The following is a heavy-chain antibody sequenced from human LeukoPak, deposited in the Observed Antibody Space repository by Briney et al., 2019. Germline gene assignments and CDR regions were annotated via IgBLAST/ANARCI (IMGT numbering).Heavy chain of an antibody. CDR2: INHSGST. Sequence: SETLSLTCAVYGVSFSGYYWSWIRQPPGKGLEWIGEINHSGSTNYNPSLKSRVTISVDTSKNQFSLKLSSVTAADTAVYYCARGRIAARNWFDPWGQGTLVTVSS. D-gene: IGHD6-6*01. CDR1: GVSFSGYY. CDR3: ARGRIAARNWFDP. V-gene: IGHV4-34*01. J-gene: IGHJ5*02.